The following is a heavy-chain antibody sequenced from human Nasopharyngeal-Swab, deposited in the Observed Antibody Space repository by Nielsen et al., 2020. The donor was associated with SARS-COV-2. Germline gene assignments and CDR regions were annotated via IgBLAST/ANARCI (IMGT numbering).Heavy chain of an antibody. J-gene: IGHJ4*02. Sequence: ASVKVSCKASGYTFTSYYMHGVRQAPGQGLEWMGIINPSGGSTSYAQKFQGRVTLTRDTSTSTVYMELSILRSEDTAVYYCARITVAAADYWGQGTLVTVSS. D-gene: IGHD6-19*01. CDR3: ARITVAAADY. V-gene: IGHV1-46*01. CDR2: INPSGGST. CDR1: GYTFTSYY.